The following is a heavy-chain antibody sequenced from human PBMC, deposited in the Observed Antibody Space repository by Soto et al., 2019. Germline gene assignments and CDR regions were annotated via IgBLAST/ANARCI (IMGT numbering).Heavy chain of an antibody. Sequence: EVQLVESGGGLIQPGGSLRLSCAASGFSVSSKYMTWVRQAPGKGLEWVSVIYGGGTTYYADSVKGRFTISRDNSKNTLYLQMKSLRAEDTAVYYCVQTTGWPGFDFWGQGTRVTVSS. CDR3: VQTTGWPGFDF. D-gene: IGHD6-19*01. CDR1: GFSVSSKY. V-gene: IGHV3-53*01. J-gene: IGHJ4*02. CDR2: IYGGGTT.